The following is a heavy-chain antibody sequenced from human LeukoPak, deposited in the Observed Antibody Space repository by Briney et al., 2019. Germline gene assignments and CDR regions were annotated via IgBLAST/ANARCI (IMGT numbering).Heavy chain of an antibody. Sequence: SETLSLTCTVSGGSISSSSYYWGWIRQPPGKGLEWIGSIYYSGSTYYNPSLKSRVTISVDTSKNQFSLKLSSVTAADTAVYYCARVTDDSSGYYYEDYWGQGTLVTVSS. V-gene: IGHV4-39*07. J-gene: IGHJ4*02. CDR3: ARVTDDSSGYYYEDY. D-gene: IGHD3-22*01. CDR2: IYYSGST. CDR1: GGSISSSSYY.